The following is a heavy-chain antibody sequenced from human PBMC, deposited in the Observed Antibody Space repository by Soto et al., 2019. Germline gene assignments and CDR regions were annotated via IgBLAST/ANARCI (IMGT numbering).Heavy chain of an antibody. CDR2: IYYSGST. J-gene: IGHJ4*02. D-gene: IGHD3-22*01. Sequence: SETLSLTCTVSGGSISSGDYYWIWVRQPPGKGLEWIGYIYYSGSTYYNPSLKSRVTISVDTSKNQFSLKLSSVTAADTAVYYCVLSSGYYLPRSVDYWGQGTLVTSPQ. CDR1: GGSISSGDYY. CDR3: VLSSGYYLPRSVDY. V-gene: IGHV4-30-4*01.